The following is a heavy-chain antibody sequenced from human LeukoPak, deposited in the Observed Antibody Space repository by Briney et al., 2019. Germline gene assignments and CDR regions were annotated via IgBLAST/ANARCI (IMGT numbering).Heavy chain of an antibody. Sequence: GGSLRLSCAASGFTFDDYGMSWVRQAPGKGLEWVSGINWNGGSTGYADSVKGRFTISRDNAKNSLYLQMNSLRAEDTALYYCARDWKLELDSGYYYYGMDVWGQGTTVTVSS. V-gene: IGHV3-20*04. CDR2: INWNGGST. J-gene: IGHJ6*02. CDR3: ARDWKLELDSGYYYYGMDV. CDR1: GFTFDDYG. D-gene: IGHD1-7*01.